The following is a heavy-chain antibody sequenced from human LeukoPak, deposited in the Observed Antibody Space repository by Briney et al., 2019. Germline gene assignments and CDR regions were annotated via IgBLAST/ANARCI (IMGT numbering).Heavy chain of an antibody. CDR3: AHAYGDTDY. CDR1: GFTGFTFSKNT. J-gene: IGHJ4*02. D-gene: IGHD4-17*01. V-gene: IGHV3-21*01. CDR2: ITSSGNYT. Sequence: PGGSLRLSCAVTGFTGFTFSKNTMNWVRQAPGKGLEWVSSITSSGNYTYYAASVKGRFTFSRDNAKNALFLHMNSLRAEDTAVYYCAHAYGDTDYWGQGTLVTVSS.